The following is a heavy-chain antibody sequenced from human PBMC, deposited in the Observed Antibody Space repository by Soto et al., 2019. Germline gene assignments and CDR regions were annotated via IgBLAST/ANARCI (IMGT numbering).Heavy chain of an antibody. Sequence: SETLSLTCAVSGGSISSGGYSWSWIRQPPGKGLEWIGYIYHSGSTYYNPSLKSRVTISVDRSISTVYLQWSSLKASDTAMYYCASRSCGGGTCYPTLFEAYEVWGQGTMVTVSS. CDR2: IYHSGST. J-gene: IGHJ3*01. CDR3: ASRSCGGGTCYPTLFEAYEV. CDR1: GGSISSGGYS. V-gene: IGHV4-30-2*01. D-gene: IGHD2-15*01.